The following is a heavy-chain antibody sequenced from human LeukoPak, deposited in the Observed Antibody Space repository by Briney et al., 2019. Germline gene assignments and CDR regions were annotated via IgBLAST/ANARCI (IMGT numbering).Heavy chain of an antibody. Sequence: PGGSLRLSCAASGFTFSSYAMSWVRQAPGKGLEWVSTISVSGASTYYADSVKGRFTISRDNSKNTLYLQMNSLRAEDTAVYYCAKVHPLAAAGTLGDYWGQGTLVTVSS. J-gene: IGHJ4*02. CDR1: GFTFSSYA. CDR2: ISVSGAST. D-gene: IGHD6-13*01. V-gene: IGHV3-23*01. CDR3: AKVHPLAAAGTLGDY.